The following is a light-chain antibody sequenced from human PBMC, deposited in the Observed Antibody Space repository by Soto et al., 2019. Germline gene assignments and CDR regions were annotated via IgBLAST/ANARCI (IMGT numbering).Light chain of an antibody. CDR2: GAS. Sequence: MTQSPSTLSVSPGERATLSCRASQSVSSNLAWYQQRPGQAPRLLIYGASTRATGIPARFSGSGSGTDFTLTISSLQSEDFAVYCCQHYNNWPPWTFGQGTKVDIK. J-gene: IGKJ1*01. CDR3: QHYNNWPPWT. CDR1: QSVSSN. V-gene: IGKV3-15*01.